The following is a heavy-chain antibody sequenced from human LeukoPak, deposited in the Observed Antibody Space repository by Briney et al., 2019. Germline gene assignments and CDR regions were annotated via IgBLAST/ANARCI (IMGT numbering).Heavy chain of an antibody. CDR2: ISAYNGNT. D-gene: IGHD2-2*02. J-gene: IGHJ6*03. V-gene: IGHV1-18*01. CDR1: GGTFSSYA. CDR3: ARVRYQLLYDYYYYYMDV. Sequence: ASVKVSCKASGGTFSSYAISWVRQAPGQGLEWMGWISAYNGNTNYAQKLQGRVTMTTDTSTSTAYMELRSLRSDDTAVYYCARVRYQLLYDYYYYYMDVWGKGTTVTVSS.